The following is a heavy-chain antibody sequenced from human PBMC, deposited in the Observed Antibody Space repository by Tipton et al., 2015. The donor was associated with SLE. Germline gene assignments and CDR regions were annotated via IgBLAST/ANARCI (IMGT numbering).Heavy chain of an antibody. CDR1: GGSFSGYY. Sequence: TLSLTCAVYGGSFSGYYWSWIRQPPGKGLEWIGYIYYGGSTNYNPSLKSRVTISVDTSKNQFSLKLSSVTAADTAVYYCARGTCGGDCYSDYWGQGTLVTVSS. D-gene: IGHD2-21*02. CDR3: ARGTCGGDCYSDY. CDR2: IYYGGST. J-gene: IGHJ4*02. V-gene: IGHV4-59*01.